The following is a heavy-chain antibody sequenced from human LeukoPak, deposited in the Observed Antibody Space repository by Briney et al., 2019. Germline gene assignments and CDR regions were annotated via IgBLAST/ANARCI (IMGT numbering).Heavy chain of an antibody. CDR2: IIPIFGTV. Sequence: GASVKVSCKASGGTFSSYAISWVRQAPGQGLEWMGGIIPIFGTVNYAQKFQGRVTITADKSTSTAYMELSSLRSEDTAVYYCARSSITAAAGPYYFDYWGQGTLVTVSS. J-gene: IGHJ4*02. V-gene: IGHV1-69*06. CDR3: ARSSITAAAGPYYFDY. D-gene: IGHD6-13*01. CDR1: GGTFSSYA.